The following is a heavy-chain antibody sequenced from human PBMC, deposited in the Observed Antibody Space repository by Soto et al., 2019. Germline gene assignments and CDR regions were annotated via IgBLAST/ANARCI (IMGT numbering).Heavy chain of an antibody. CDR2: INAGNGNT. Sequence: QVQLVQSGAEVKKPGASVKVSCKASGYTFTSYAMHWVRQAPGQRRDWMGWINAGNGNTKYSQKFQGRGTITGDTAGSRAYRELSSLSSEDTAVYYCARGPGCREGPGDYWGQGTLVPVSS. CDR1: GYTFTSYA. J-gene: IGHJ4*02. CDR3: ARGPGCREGPGDY. V-gene: IGHV1-3*01.